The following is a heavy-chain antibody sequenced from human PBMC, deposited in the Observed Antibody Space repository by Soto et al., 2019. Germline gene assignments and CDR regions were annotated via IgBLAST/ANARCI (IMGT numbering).Heavy chain of an antibody. Sequence: SLSLSCAASGFTFSSYGMHWVRQAPGKGLEWVAVISYNGSNKYYADSVKGRFTTSRDNTKNTLYLQMNSLRAEDTAAYYCTPVRHNVTNLAGFDYWGQGTLATVSS. V-gene: IGHV3-30*03. D-gene: IGHD2-8*01. CDR1: GFTFSSYG. CDR3: TPVRHNVTNLAGFDY. J-gene: IGHJ4*02. CDR2: ISYNGSNK.